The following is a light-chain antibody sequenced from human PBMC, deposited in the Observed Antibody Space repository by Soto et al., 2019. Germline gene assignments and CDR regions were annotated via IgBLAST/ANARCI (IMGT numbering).Light chain of an antibody. J-gene: IGLJ2*01. Sequence: QSALTQPASVSGSPGQSITISCTGTSSDVGDYKFVSWYQHHPGKAPKLMIYEVSNRPSGVSNRFSGSKSGNTASLTISGLQTEDEADYYCTSYTTSSPVVFGGGTKLTVL. V-gene: IGLV2-14*01. CDR3: TSYTTSSPVV. CDR1: SSDVGDYKF. CDR2: EVS.